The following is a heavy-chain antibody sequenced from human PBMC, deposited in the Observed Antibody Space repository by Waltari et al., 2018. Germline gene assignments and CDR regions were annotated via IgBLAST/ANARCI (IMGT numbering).Heavy chain of an antibody. CDR1: GGSFSGYY. V-gene: IGHV4-34*01. Sequence: QVQLQQWGAGLLKPSETLSLTCAVYGGSFSGYYWSWIRQPPGQGLEWIGEINHRGSTNDNPSLKSRVTISVDTSKNQFSLKLSSVTAADTAVYYCVRKNTYYDFWSGYPEKKNWFDPWGQGTLVTVSS. CDR2: INHRGST. D-gene: IGHD3-3*01. CDR3: VRKNTYYDFWSGYPEKKNWFDP. J-gene: IGHJ5*02.